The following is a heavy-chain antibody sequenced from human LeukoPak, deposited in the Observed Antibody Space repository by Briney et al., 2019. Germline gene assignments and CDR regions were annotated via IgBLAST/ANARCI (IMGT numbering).Heavy chain of an antibody. Sequence: PSETLSLTCTVSGGSISSSSYYWGWIRQPPGKGLEWIGSIYYSGSTYYNPSLKSRVTISVDTSKNQFSLKLSSVTAADTAVYYCARGDSSSTICYSPMDVWGKGTTVTVSS. CDR2: IYYSGST. CDR1: GGSISSSSYY. V-gene: IGHV4-39*07. CDR3: ARGDSSSTICYSPMDV. D-gene: IGHD2-2*01. J-gene: IGHJ6*03.